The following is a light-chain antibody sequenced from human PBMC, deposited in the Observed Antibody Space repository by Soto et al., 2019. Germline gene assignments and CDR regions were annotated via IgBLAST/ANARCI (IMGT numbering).Light chain of an antibody. V-gene: IGLV1-40*01. CDR3: QSYDSSLSGYV. Sequence: QSVLTQPPSVSGAPGQRVTISCTGSSSNIGAGYDVYWYQQLPGTAPKLLIYGNSNRPSGVPDRFSCSKSGTSASLAITGLQDEDEADYYCQSYDSSLSGYVFGTGTKVTVL. CDR1: SSNIGAGYD. CDR2: GNS. J-gene: IGLJ1*01.